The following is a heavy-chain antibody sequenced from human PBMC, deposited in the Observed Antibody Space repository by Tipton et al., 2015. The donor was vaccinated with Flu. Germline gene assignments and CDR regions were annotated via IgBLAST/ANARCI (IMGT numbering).Heavy chain of an antibody. CDR2: IYYSGST. CDR1: GGSISGYY. CDR3: ARRPCSGGSCRSAFDI. Sequence: TLSLTCTVSGGSISGYYWIWIRQPPGKGLEWIGYIYYSGSTNYNLSLKSRVTISVDTSKNQFSLKLSSVTAADTAVYYCARRPCSGGSCRSAFDIWGQGTMVTVSS. D-gene: IGHD2-15*01. J-gene: IGHJ3*02. V-gene: IGHV4-59*08.